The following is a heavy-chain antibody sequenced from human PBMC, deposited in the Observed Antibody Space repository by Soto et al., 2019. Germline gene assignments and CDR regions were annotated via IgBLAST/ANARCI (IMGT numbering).Heavy chain of an antibody. Sequence: QVQLEESGGGLVKPGGSLRLSCTASGFIFSDYYMSWIRQPPGKGLEWVSDISNSGRITQHADSVEGRFTISRDNAKDSLYLQMNSLRPEDSAVYYCARDHGGGGLTLEYWGQGTLVTVSS. CDR2: ISNSGRIT. CDR3: ARDHGGGGLTLEY. CDR1: GFIFSDYY. J-gene: IGHJ4*02. D-gene: IGHD4-17*01. V-gene: IGHV3-11*01.